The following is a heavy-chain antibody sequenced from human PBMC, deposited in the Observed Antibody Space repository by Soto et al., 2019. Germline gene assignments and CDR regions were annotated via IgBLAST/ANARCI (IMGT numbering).Heavy chain of an antibody. CDR2: INPSGGST. D-gene: IGHD4-17*01. V-gene: IGHV1-46*01. Sequence: ASVKVSCKASGYTFTSYYMHWVRQAPGQGLEWMGIINPSGGSTSYAQKFQGRVTMTRDTSTSTVYMELSSLRSEDTAVYYCARDGTYGAIKIGPYYWGQGTLVTVYS. J-gene: IGHJ4*02. CDR1: GYTFTSYY. CDR3: ARDGTYGAIKIGPYY.